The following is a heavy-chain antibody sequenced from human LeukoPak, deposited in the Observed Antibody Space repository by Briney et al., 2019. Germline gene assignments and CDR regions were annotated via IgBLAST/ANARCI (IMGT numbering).Heavy chain of an antibody. D-gene: IGHD3-10*01. Sequence: EGSLRLSCAASGFTVSSNYMSWVRQAPGKGLEWVSVIYSGGSTYYADSVKGRFTISRDNSKNTLYLQMNSLRAEDTAVYYCATVYGSGSYYNPRYYYYGMDVWGQGTTVTVSS. CDR3: ATVYGSGSYYNPRYYYYGMDV. CDR1: GFTVSSNY. V-gene: IGHV3-66*01. J-gene: IGHJ6*02. CDR2: IYSGGST.